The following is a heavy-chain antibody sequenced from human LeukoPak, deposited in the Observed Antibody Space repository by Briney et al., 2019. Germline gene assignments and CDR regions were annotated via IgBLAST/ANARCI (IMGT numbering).Heavy chain of an antibody. CDR1: GYSFTSYY. CDR3: ARDRIGGVIPAATNWFDP. V-gene: IGHV1-46*01. Sequence: ASVKVSCKASGYSFTSYYMHWVRQAPGQGLEWMGIIIPTGGCTSYAQKFQDRVTITRDASTSTVYMELSSLRSEDTAVYYCARDRIGGVIPAATNWFDPWGQGTLVTVSS. J-gene: IGHJ5*02. CDR2: IIPTGGCT. D-gene: IGHD2-2*01.